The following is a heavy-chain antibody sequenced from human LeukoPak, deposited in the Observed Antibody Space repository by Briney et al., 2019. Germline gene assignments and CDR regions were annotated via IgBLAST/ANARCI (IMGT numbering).Heavy chain of an antibody. CDR3: AREYLGGHDFWSGYSDY. D-gene: IGHD3-3*01. CDR1: GGTFSSYA. J-gene: IGHJ4*02. CDR2: IIPILGTA. Sequence: GASVKVSCKASGGTFSSYAISWVRQAPGQGLEWMGGIIPILGTANYAQKFQGRVTITAAESPSTAYMELSSLRSEDKAVYYCAREYLGGHDFWSGYSDYWGQGTLVTVSS. V-gene: IGHV1-69*13.